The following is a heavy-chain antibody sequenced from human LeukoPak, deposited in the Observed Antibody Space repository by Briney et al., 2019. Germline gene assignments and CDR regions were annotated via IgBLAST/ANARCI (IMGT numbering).Heavy chain of an antibody. V-gene: IGHV5-51*01. D-gene: IGHD2-21*02. CDR1: GYSFTSYW. J-gene: IGHJ1*01. CDR2: IYPSDSDT. CDR3: ARPYCGGDCYSLYFQH. Sequence: GESLKISCKGSGYSFTSYWIGWVRQMPGKGLEWMGIIYPSDSDTRYSSSFQGQVTISADKSISTAYLQWSSLKASDTAMYYCARPYCGGDCYSLYFQHWGQGTLVTVSS.